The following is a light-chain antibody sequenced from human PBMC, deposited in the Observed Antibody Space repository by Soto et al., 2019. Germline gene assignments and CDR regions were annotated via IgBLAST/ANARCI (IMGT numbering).Light chain of an antibody. CDR3: QTWGTGFQF. CDR1: SGHSSYA. Sequence: QPVLTQSPSASASLGASVKLTCTLSSGHSSYAIAWHQKQPGKGPRYLMDLNNDGSHTKGDGIPYRFSGSSSGADRYLIISSLQSEDEADYYCQTWGTGFQFFGGGTKLTVL. CDR2: LNNDGSH. V-gene: IGLV4-69*01. J-gene: IGLJ2*01.